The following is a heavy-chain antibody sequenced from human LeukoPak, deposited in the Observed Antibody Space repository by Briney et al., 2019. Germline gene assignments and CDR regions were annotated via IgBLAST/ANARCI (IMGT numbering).Heavy chain of an antibody. D-gene: IGHD3-10*01. J-gene: IGHJ4*02. CDR1: GGSISSYS. V-gene: IGHV4-59*08. CDR3: ARPLWFGELGSFGY. CDR2: INYSGST. Sequence: SETLSLTCTVSGGSISSYSWSWIRQPPGKGLEWIGYINYSGSTHYNPSLKSRVTISVDTSKNQFSLKLSSVTAADTAVYYCARPLWFGELGSFGYWGQGTLVTVFS.